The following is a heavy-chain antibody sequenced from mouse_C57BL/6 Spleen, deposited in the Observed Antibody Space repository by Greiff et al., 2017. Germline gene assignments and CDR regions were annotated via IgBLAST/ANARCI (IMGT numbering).Heavy chain of an antibody. V-gene: IGHV1-55*01. Sequence: QVQLQQPGAELVKPGASVKMSCKASGYTFTSYWITWVKQRPGQGLEWIGDIYPGSGSTNYNEKFKSKATLTLDTSSSTASMQLSSLTSEDSAVYYCARPTAQARWFAYWGKGLWSLSLQ. CDR3: ARPTAQARWFAY. J-gene: IGHJ3*01. D-gene: IGHD3-2*02. CDR2: IYPGSGST. CDR1: GYTFTSYW.